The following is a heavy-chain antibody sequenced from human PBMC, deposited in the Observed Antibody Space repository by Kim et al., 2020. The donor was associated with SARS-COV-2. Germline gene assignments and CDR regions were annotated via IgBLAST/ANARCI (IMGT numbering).Heavy chain of an antibody. CDR3: ARSSPGTYYGMDV. D-gene: IGHD6-13*01. CDR2: IYHSGST. Sequence: SETLSLTCAVSGGSISSSNWWSWVRQPPGKGLEWIGEIYHSGSTNYNPSLKSRVTISVDKSKNQFSLKLSSVTAADTAVYYCARSSPGTYYGMDVWGQGTTVTVSS. CDR1: GGSISSSNW. V-gene: IGHV4-4*02. J-gene: IGHJ6*02.